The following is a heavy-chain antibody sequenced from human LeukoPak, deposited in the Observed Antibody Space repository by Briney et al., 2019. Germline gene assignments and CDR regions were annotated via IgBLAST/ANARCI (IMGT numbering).Heavy chain of an antibody. Sequence: GGSLRLSCAASGFTFDDYGMSWVRQAPEKGLEWGSVITWNGGSTGYADSVKRRFTISRNNAKNSLYLQMNSLRAEDTAFYYCARDPGDILVAGTFDYWGQGTLVTVSS. V-gene: IGHV3-20*04. CDR1: GFTFDDYG. CDR2: ITWNGGST. CDR3: ARDPGDILVAGTFDY. J-gene: IGHJ4*02. D-gene: IGHD6-19*01.